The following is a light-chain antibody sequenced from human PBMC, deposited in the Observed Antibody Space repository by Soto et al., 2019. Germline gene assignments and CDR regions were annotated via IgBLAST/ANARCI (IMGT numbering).Light chain of an antibody. J-gene: IGKJ1*01. CDR2: KAS. Sequence: DIQMTQSPSTLSASVGDRVTITCRASQSISSWLAGYQQKPGKAPKLLIYKASSLESGVASWFSGSGSGTEFTLTISSLQPDDFAFYYYQQYNSYPETFGQGTKVEIK. CDR3: QQYNSYPET. V-gene: IGKV1-5*03. CDR1: QSISSW.